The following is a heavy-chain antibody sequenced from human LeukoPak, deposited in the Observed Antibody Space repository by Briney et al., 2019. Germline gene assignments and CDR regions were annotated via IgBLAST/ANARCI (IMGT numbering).Heavy chain of an antibody. Sequence: SETLSLTCTVSGGSISSGDYYWSWIRQPPGKGLERIGYIYYSGSTYYNPSLKSRVTISVDTSKNQFSLKLSSVTAADTAVYYCARRGGGQWLVLDYWGQGTLVTVSS. J-gene: IGHJ4*02. CDR2: IYYSGST. V-gene: IGHV4-30-4*01. CDR3: ARRGGGQWLVLDY. D-gene: IGHD6-19*01. CDR1: GGSISSGDYY.